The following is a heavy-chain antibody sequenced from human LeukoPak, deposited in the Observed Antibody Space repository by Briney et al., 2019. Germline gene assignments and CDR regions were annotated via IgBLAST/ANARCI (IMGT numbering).Heavy chain of an antibody. CDR3: ARAEQWLAISAY. CDR1: GYTFTSYG. Sequence: GASVKVSCKASGYTFTSYGISWVGQAPGQGLAWMGWISTYNGNTNYAQKLQGRVTMTTDTSTSTDYMELGSLRSDDTAVYYCARAEQWLAISAYWGQGTLVTVSS. V-gene: IGHV1-18*01. D-gene: IGHD6-19*01. J-gene: IGHJ4*02. CDR2: ISTYNGNT.